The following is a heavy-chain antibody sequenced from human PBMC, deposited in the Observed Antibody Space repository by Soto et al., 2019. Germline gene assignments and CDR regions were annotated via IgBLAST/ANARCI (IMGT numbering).Heavy chain of an antibody. CDR3: ARMPRLLDS. Sequence: EVQLADSGGGLVQPGGSLRLSCAASGFTFSSFWMNWVRQAPGKGLEWVAYISADGGQTNYVDSVKGRFTISRDNAKNSLYLQMNSLRVEDTAVYYCARMPRLLDSWGQGTLVTVSS. D-gene: IGHD6-6*01. CDR2: ISADGGQT. CDR1: GFTFSSFW. V-gene: IGHV3-7*01. J-gene: IGHJ4*02.